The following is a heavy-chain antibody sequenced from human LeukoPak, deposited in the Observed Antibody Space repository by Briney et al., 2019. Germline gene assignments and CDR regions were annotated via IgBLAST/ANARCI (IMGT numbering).Heavy chain of an antibody. CDR3: ARGQGEYYFDY. V-gene: IGHV3-21*01. CDR2: ISSSSYI. J-gene: IGHJ4*02. CDR1: GFTFSSYS. Sequence: PGGSLRLSCAASGFTFSSYSMNWVRQAPGKGLEWVSSISSSSYIYYADSVKGRFTISRDNAKNSLYLQMNSLRAEDTAVYYCARGQGEYYFDYWGQGTLVTVSS. D-gene: IGHD3-16*01.